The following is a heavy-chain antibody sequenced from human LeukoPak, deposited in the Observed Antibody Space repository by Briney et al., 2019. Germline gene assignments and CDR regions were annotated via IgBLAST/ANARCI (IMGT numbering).Heavy chain of an antibody. V-gene: IGHV4-31*03. Sequence: PSQTLSLTCTVSGGSISSGGYYWSWIRQHPGKGLEWIGYIYYSGSTYYSPSLKSRVTISVDTSKNQFSLKLSSVTAAGTAVYYCARGPGYCSSTSCWYYYYYMDVWGKGTTVTVSS. CDR1: GGSISSGGYY. D-gene: IGHD2-2*01. CDR3: ARGPGYCSSTSCWYYYYYMDV. J-gene: IGHJ6*03. CDR2: IYYSGST.